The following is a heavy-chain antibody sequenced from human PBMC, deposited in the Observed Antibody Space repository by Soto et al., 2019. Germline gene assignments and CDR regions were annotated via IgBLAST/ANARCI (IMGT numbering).Heavy chain of an antibody. CDR1: GGSFSNSW. CDR2: INADGTST. Sequence: GGFVWRTSAAPGGSFSNSWMHWVRQVSGKGLEWVERINADGTSTSYAHSVKGRFTISRDNAKNTLYLHVNSLRAEDTAVYYCVKVLARGVGVPRFYFDSWGQGALVTVSS. CDR3: VKVLARGVGVPRFYFDS. D-gene: IGHD2-2*01. J-gene: IGHJ4*02. V-gene: IGHV3-74*01.